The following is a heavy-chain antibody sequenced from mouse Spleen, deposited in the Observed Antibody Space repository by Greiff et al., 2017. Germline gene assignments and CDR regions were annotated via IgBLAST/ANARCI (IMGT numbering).Heavy chain of an antibody. CDR3: ARSRVTGDFAY. J-gene: IGHJ3*01. V-gene: IGHV5-9-3*01. CDR1: GFTFSSYA. CDR2: ISSGGGNT. Sequence: EVQLVESGGGLVKRGGSLKLSCAASGFTFSSYAMSWVRQTPEKRLEWVATISSGGGNTYYPDSVKGRFTISRDNAKNTLYLQMSSLKSEDTAMYYCARSRVTGDFAYWGQGTLVTVSA. D-gene: IGHD4-1*01.